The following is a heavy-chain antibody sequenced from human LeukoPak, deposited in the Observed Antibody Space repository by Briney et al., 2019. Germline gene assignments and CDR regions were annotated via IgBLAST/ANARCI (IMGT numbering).Heavy chain of an antibody. CDR3: ARVSRSNYNYFDY. Sequence: PSETLSLTCTVSGGSISSYYWSWIWQPAGKRLEWIGRIYTSGSTNYNPSLKSRVTMSVDTSKNQFSLKLSSVTAADTAVYYCARVSRSNYNYFDYWGQGTLVTVSS. CDR1: GGSISSYY. D-gene: IGHD4-11*01. V-gene: IGHV4-4*07. CDR2: IYTSGST. J-gene: IGHJ4*02.